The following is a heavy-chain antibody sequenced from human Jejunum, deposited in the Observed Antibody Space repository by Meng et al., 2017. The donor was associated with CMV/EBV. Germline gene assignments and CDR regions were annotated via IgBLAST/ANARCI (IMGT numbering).Heavy chain of an antibody. V-gene: IGHV3-53*01. CDR3: TSARLEAIRGYFYHHGMDV. Sequence: INYQMSWVRQAPGRGLEWVSYIYAGAGADYADSVKGRFTISRDNSRNTVYLQMNNLRAEDTAVYYCTSARLEAIRGYFYHHGMDVWGPGTTVTVSS. D-gene: IGHD1-1*01. CDR2: IYAGAGA. J-gene: IGHJ6*02. CDR1: INYQ.